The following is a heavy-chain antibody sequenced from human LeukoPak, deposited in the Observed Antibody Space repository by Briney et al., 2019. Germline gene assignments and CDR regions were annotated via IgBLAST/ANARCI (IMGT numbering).Heavy chain of an antibody. J-gene: IGHJ4*02. V-gene: IGHV4-4*07. CDR1: GDSISNYY. D-gene: IGHD6-19*01. CDR3: ARGDSSGWFHFDY. Sequence: SETLSLTCTVSGDSISNYYWSWIRQPAGKGLEWIGRIYNSGSTKYNPSLKSRVTISVDKSKNQFSLKLSSVTAADTAVYYCARGDSSGWFHFDYWGQGTLVTVSS. CDR2: IYNSGST.